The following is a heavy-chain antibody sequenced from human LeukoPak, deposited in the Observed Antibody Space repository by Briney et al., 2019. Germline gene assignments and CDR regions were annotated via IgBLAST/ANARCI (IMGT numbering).Heavy chain of an antibody. V-gene: IGHV1-2*02. CDR3: GREHGRVFDY. CDR2: INPNSGGT. Sequence: ASVKVSCKASGYTFTGYFMHWVRQAPRQGLEWMGWINPNSGGTNYAQKFQGRVTMTRDTSISTAYMELSRLRSDDTAVYYCGREHGRVFDYWGQGTLVTVSS. CDR1: GYTFTGYF. J-gene: IGHJ4*02.